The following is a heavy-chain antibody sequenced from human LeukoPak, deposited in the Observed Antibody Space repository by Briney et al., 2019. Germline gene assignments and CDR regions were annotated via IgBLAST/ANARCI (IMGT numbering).Heavy chain of an antibody. Sequence: ASVKVSCKASGYPFNNYDINWVRQATGQGLEWMGWMNPHSGKTGYAQNFQGRVTMTRDTSISTAYMELSSLRSEDTAVYYCARCRHQLPHYYYMDVWGKGTTVTVSS. CDR3: ARCRHQLPHYYYMDV. J-gene: IGHJ6*03. V-gene: IGHV1-8*01. D-gene: IGHD4-23*01. CDR2: MNPHSGKT. CDR1: GYPFNNYD.